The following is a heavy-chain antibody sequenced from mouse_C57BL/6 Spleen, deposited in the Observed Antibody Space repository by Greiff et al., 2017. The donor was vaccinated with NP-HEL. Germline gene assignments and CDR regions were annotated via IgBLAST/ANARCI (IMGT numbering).Heavy chain of an antibody. D-gene: IGHD2-5*01. J-gene: IGHJ4*01. Sequence: VQLQQSGAELVRPGTSVKVSCKASGYAFTNYLIEWVKQRPGQGLEWIGVINPGSGGTNYNEKFKGKATLTADKSSSTAYMQLSSLTSEDSAVYFCARKGYSNYEAMDYWGQGTSVTVSS. CDR1: GYAFTNYL. CDR2: INPGSGGT. V-gene: IGHV1-54*01. CDR3: ARKGYSNYEAMDY.